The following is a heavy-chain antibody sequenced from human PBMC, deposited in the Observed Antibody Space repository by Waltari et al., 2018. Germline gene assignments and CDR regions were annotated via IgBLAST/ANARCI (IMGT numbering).Heavy chain of an antibody. CDR1: GCTFSSYT. D-gene: IGHD3-22*01. V-gene: IGHV3-23*03. Sequence: EVQLLESGGGLVKPGGSLRLSCEASGCTFSSYTMNWVRQAPGKGLELVSIFHGGGDTDYADSVGCRFIISRDNSNNMLYLQMNSLRPEDSGVYYCAKGFDRASFDSWGQGALVTVSS. J-gene: IGHJ4*02. CDR3: AKGFDRASFDS. CDR2: IFHGGGDT.